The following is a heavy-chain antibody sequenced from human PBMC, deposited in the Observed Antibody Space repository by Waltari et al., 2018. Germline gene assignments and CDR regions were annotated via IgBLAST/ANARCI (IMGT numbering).Heavy chain of an antibody. V-gene: IGHV1-2*02. CDR1: GYTFTGYY. CDR2: INPNSGDT. CDR3: ARDRRPYDVLTGYPGGY. J-gene: IGHJ4*02. D-gene: IGHD3-9*01. Sequence: QVQLVQSGAEVKKPGASVKVSCQASGYTFTGYYIHWVRQAPGQVLEWVGWINPNSGDTSRSERFQGRVAMTRDTSTSRVYMELSRLRSDDTAVYYCARDRRPYDVLTGYPGGYWGQGTLVTVSS.